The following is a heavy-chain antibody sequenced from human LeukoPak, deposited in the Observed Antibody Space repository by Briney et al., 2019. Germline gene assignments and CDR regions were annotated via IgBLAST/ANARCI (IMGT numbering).Heavy chain of an antibody. J-gene: IGHJ4*02. CDR2: ISSSGTYI. CDR3: ARDGSSGSNPIPLDY. V-gene: IGHV3-21*01. Sequence: GGSLRLSCAAPGYTFSDYSVNWVRQVPGKGLEWVSSISSSGTYIYYADSVRGRFTISRDNAKNSLFLQMNSLRAEDTAVYYCARDGSSGSNPIPLDYWGQGTLVTVSS. CDR1: GYTFSDYS. D-gene: IGHD3-22*01.